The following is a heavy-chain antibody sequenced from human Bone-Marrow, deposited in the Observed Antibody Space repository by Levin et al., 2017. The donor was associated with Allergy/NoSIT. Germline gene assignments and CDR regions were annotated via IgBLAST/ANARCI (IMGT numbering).Heavy chain of an antibody. D-gene: IGHD1-14*01. J-gene: IGHJ4*02. CDR3: ARAVYSVWRPGFDN. CDR1: DGSISSAFYY. V-gene: IGHV4-61*02. Sequence: SQTLSLTCTVSDGSISSAFYYWNWIRQPAGKGLEWIGRIFSSGTTTYNSSLKSRVTISVDTSKNQFSLKLTSVTAADTAVYYCARAVYSVWRPGFDNWGQGTQVTVSS. CDR2: IFSSGTT.